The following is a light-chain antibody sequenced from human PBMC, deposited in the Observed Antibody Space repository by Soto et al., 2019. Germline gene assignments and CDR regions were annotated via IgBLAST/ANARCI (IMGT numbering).Light chain of an antibody. CDR2: KAS. CDR1: RSIDDW. Sequence: DFPMTQSPSTLSASVGDTVTIICRASRSIDDWLAWYQQRPGKAPKLLIYKASNLESGVPSRFSGSGFGTEFTLTISSLQPDDFVTYYCQQYINYSWTFGPGTKVEI. V-gene: IGKV1-5*03. J-gene: IGKJ1*01. CDR3: QQYINYSWT.